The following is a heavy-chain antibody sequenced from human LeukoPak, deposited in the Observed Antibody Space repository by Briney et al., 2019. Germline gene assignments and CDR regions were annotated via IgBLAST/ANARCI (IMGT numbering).Heavy chain of an antibody. D-gene: IGHD5-12*01. J-gene: IGHJ3*02. V-gene: IGHV5-51*01. CDR2: IYPGDSDT. Sequence: AGESLKISCKGSGYSFTSYWIGWVRQMPGKGLEWMGIIYPGDSDTRYSPSFQGQVTISADKSISTAYLQWSSLKASDTAMYYCARYYIVATDPAAFDIWGQGTMVTVSS. CDR3: ARYYIVATDPAAFDI. CDR1: GYSFTSYW.